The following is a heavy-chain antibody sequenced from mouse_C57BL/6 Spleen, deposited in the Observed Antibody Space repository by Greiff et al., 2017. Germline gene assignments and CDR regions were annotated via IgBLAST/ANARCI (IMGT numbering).Heavy chain of an antibody. D-gene: IGHD1-1*01. CDR3: ARHEDKITTVVRALYFDY. V-gene: IGHV1-62-2*01. J-gene: IGHJ2*01. Sequence: QVQLKQSGAELVKPGASVKLSCKASGYTFTEYTIHWVKQRSGQGLEWIGWFYPGSGSIKYNEKFEDKATLTADKSSSTVYMELSRLTSEDSAVYFCARHEDKITTVVRALYFDYWGQGTTLTVSS. CDR2: FYPGSGSI. CDR1: GYTFTEYT.